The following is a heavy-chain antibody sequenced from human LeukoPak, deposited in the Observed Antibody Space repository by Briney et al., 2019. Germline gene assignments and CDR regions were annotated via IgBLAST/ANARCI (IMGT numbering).Heavy chain of an antibody. CDR3: ARGRSRASFGY. CDR1: GGSFSGYY. Sequence: SETLSLTCAVYGGSFSGYYWSWLRQPPGKGLEWIGEINHSGSTNYNPSLQSRVTISVDTSKNLFALKLSSVTAGDTGVYYCARGRSRASFGYWGQGTLVTVSS. D-gene: IGHD3-10*01. CDR2: INHSGST. J-gene: IGHJ4*02. V-gene: IGHV4-34*01.